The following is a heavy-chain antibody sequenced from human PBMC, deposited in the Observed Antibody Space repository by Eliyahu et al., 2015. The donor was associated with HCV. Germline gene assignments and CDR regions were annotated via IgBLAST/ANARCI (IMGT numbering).Heavy chain of an antibody. CDR2: IYYTGST. CDR1: VSSGSNY. V-gene: IGHV4-61*01. J-gene: IGHJ3*02. Sequence: VSSGSNYWTWIRQPPGKGLEWIGYIYYTGSTKXNPSLKSRVTIXVDTSKMQFSLKLSSVXAADTALYXGARVGXWSDXFDIWGQGTMVTVSS. D-gene: IGHD3-3*01. CDR3: ARVGXWSDXFDI.